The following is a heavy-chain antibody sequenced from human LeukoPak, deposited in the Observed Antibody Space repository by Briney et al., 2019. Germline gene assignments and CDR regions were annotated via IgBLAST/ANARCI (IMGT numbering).Heavy chain of an antibody. CDR1: GGTFSSYA. Sequence: ASVKVSCKASGGTFSSYAISWVRQAPGQGLEWMGGIIPIFGTANYAQKFQGRVTITADESTSTAYMELSSLRSEDTAVYYCAISTLEWLQPVQKYFDYWGQGTLVTVSS. CDR2: IIPIFGTA. V-gene: IGHV1-69*13. D-gene: IGHD3-3*01. J-gene: IGHJ4*02. CDR3: AISTLEWLQPVQKYFDY.